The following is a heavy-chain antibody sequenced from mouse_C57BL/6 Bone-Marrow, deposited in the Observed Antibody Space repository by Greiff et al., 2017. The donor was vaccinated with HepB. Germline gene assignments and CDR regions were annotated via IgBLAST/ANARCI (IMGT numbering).Heavy chain of an antibody. CDR1: GFTFSSYT. J-gene: IGHJ3*01. CDR3: ARQGVYYDYDGAWFAY. D-gene: IGHD2-4*01. CDR2: ISGGGGNT. V-gene: IGHV5-9*01. Sequence: EVMLVESGGGLVKPGGSLKLSCAASGFTFSSYTMSWVRQTPGKRLEWVATISGGGGNTYYPDSVKGRFTISRDNAKNTLYLQMSSLRSADTALYYCARQGVYYDYDGAWFAYWGQGTLVTVSA.